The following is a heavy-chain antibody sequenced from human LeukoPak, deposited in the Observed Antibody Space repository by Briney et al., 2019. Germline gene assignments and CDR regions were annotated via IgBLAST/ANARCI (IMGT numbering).Heavy chain of an antibody. Sequence: PSETLSLTCAVYGGSFSGYYWSWIRQPPGKGLEWIGEINHSGSTNYNPSLKSRVTISVDTSKNQFSLKLSSVTAADTAVYYCATGRPTMVRGVISWFDPWGQGTLVTVSS. J-gene: IGHJ5*02. CDR1: GGSFSGYY. CDR2: INHSGST. CDR3: ATGRPTMVRGVISWFDP. D-gene: IGHD3-10*01. V-gene: IGHV4-34*01.